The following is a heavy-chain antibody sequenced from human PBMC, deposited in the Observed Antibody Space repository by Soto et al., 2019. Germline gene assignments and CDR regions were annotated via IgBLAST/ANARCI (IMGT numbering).Heavy chain of an antibody. D-gene: IGHD3-9*01. Sequence: LSVTCTVSGGSISSSSYYWGWIRQPPGKGLEWIGRSYFSGSTYYNPSRKSRVTISVDTSKNQFSLKLSSVTAADTAVYYCARHGVYFDWLLQNGPYYYGMDVWGQGTTVTVSS. V-gene: IGHV4-39*01. CDR2: SYFSGST. J-gene: IGHJ6*02. CDR3: ARHGVYFDWLLQNGPYYYGMDV. CDR1: GGSISSSSYY.